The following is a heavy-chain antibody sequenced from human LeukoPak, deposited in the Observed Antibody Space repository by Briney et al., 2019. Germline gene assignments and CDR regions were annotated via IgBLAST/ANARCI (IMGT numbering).Heavy chain of an antibody. CDR1: GGSISSSSYY. CDR2: IYYSGST. Sequence: SETLSLTCIVSGGSISSSSYYWGWIRQPPGKGLEWIGSIYYSGSTLYNPSLTSRVTISVDTSKNQFSLRLNSVTAADTAVYYCARQLGAYSYPFDIWGQGTKATVSS. J-gene: IGHJ3*02. D-gene: IGHD3-16*01. CDR3: ARQLGAYSYPFDI. V-gene: IGHV4-39*01.